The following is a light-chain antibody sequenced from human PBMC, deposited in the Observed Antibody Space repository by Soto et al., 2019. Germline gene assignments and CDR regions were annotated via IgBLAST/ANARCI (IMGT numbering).Light chain of an antibody. J-gene: IGKJ4*01. CDR2: AAS. Sequence: DIPVTQSPSSIYASVGDRVTNICRASQGISTYLAWYQQKTEKDPKLLIYAASTLQSGVPSRFSGSRSGTDFTLTISSLQPEDFETYYLQKCGIAPFTFGGGTKVELK. V-gene: IGKV1-27*01. CDR3: QKCGIAPFT. CDR1: QGISTY.